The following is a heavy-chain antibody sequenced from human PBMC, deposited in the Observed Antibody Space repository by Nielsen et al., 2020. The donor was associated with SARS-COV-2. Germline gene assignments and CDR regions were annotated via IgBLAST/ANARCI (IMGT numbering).Heavy chain of an antibody. J-gene: IGHJ4*02. CDR3: ARDPSGTGETFDF. CDR2: ISGSGGRT. CDR1: GFTFNTYD. Sequence: GESLKISCAASGFTFNTYDMTWVRQARGQGLEWVSSISGSGGRTNSADSVKGRFTISRDNSKSTLYLQMNSLRDDDTAVFYCARDPSGTGETFDFWGRGTLVTVSS. V-gene: IGHV3-23*01. D-gene: IGHD3-10*01.